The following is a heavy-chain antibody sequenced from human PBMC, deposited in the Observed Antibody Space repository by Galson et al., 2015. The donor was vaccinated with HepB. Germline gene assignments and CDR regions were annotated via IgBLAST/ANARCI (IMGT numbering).Heavy chain of an antibody. Sequence: FTFSSYAMSWVRQAPGKGLEWVSAISGSGGSTYYADSVKGRFTISRDNSENTLYLQMNSLRAEDTAVYYCAKRGLSSGSYWGQGTLVTVSS. CDR3: AKRGLSSGSY. CDR2: ISGSGGST. J-gene: IGHJ4*02. CDR1: FTFSSYA. D-gene: IGHD1-26*01. V-gene: IGHV3-23*01.